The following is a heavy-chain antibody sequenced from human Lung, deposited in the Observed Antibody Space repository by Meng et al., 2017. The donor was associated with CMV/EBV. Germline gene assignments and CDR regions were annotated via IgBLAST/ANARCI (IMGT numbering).Heavy chain of an antibody. CDR1: GFTFSGSA. CDR3: TRPFYCSSTSCYKFRAFDI. J-gene: IGHJ3*02. Sequence: ESXKISXAASGFTFSGSAMHWVRQASGKGLEWVGRIRSKANSYATAYAASVKGRFTISRDDSKNTAYLQMNSLKTEDTAVYYCTRPFYCSSTSCYKFRAFDIWGQGXMVTVSS. CDR2: IRSKANSYAT. V-gene: IGHV3-73*01. D-gene: IGHD2-2*02.